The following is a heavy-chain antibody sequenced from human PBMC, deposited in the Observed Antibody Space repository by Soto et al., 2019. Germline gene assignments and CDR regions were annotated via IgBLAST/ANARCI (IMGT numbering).Heavy chain of an antibody. CDR1: GYPFTSYY. J-gene: IGHJ5*02. CDR3: ARRSGASCYDSIDH. D-gene: IGHD2-15*01. Sequence: VKVSCKASGYPFTSYYIHCERQAPGQGFEWMGIINPSGGATSYSQKFQGRVTITRDTSTSTAYMELSSLGSEDTAVYYCARRSGASCYDSIDHWGQGTLVTVS. CDR2: INPSGGAT. V-gene: IGHV1-46*01.